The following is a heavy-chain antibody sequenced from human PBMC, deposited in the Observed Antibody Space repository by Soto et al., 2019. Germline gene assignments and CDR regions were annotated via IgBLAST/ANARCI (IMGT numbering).Heavy chain of an antibody. V-gene: IGHV3-30*18. D-gene: IGHD6-13*01. CDR3: AKLVQAGYSSGWYGFVDY. Sequence: QVQLVESGGGVVQPGRSLRLSCAASGFTFSSYGMHWVRQAPGKGLEWVAVISYDGSNKYYADSVKGRFTISRDNSKNTLYLQMNSLRAEDTAVYYCAKLVQAGYSSGWYGFVDYWGQGTLVTVSS. CDR1: GFTFSSYG. CDR2: ISYDGSNK. J-gene: IGHJ4*02.